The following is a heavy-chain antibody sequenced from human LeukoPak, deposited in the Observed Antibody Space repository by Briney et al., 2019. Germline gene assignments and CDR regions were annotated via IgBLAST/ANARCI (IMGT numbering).Heavy chain of an antibody. CDR1: GFTFSSYW. D-gene: IGHD6-13*01. J-gene: IGHJ6*03. CDR2: IKEDGSEK. Sequence: PGGSLRLSCAASGFTFSSYWMSWVPQAPGKGLEWVANIKEDGSEKYYVDSVKGRFTISRDNAKNSLYLQINSLRAEDTAVYYCARDGSSWTTYYYYYMDVWGKGTTVTVSS. CDR3: ARDGSSWTTYYYYYMDV. V-gene: IGHV3-7*01.